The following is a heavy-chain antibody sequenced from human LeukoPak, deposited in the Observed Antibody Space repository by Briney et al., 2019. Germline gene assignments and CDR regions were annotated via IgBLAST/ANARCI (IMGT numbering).Heavy chain of an antibody. CDR3: ATEAIVVVTARDYWYFDL. CDR1: GGTFSSYA. Sequence: SVKVSCKASGGTFSSYAISWVRQAPGQGLEWMGRIIPILGIPNYAQKFQGRVTITADKSTTTAYMELSSLRPEDTAVYYCATEAIVVVTARDYWYFDLWGRGTLVTVSS. CDR2: IIPILGIP. D-gene: IGHD2-21*02. V-gene: IGHV1-69*04. J-gene: IGHJ2*01.